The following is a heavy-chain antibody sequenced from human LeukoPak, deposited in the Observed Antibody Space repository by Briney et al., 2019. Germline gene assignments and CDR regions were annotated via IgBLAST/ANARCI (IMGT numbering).Heavy chain of an antibody. CDR1: GGSISSGGYS. CDR2: IYHSGST. Sequence: PSQTLSLTCAVSGGSISSGGYSWSWIRQPPGKGLEWIGYIYHSGSTYYNPSLKSRVTISVDRSKNQFSLKLSSVTAADTAVYYCARAKVPAAMKGGWFDPWGQGTLVTVSS. D-gene: IGHD2-2*01. V-gene: IGHV4-30-2*01. J-gene: IGHJ5*02. CDR3: ARAKVPAAMKGGWFDP.